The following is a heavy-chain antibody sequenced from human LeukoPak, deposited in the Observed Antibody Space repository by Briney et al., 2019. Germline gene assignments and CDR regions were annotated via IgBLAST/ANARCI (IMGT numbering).Heavy chain of an antibody. Sequence: GASVKVSCKASGYTFTSYGISWVRQAPGQGLEWMGWISAYNGNTNYAQKLQGRVTMTTDTSTSTAYMELRSLRSDDTAVYYCARDVDTAMPGGYYYGMDVWGQGTTVTVSS. CDR3: ARDVDTAMPGGYYYGMDV. V-gene: IGHV1-18*01. J-gene: IGHJ6*02. D-gene: IGHD5-18*01. CDR1: GYTFTSYG. CDR2: ISAYNGNT.